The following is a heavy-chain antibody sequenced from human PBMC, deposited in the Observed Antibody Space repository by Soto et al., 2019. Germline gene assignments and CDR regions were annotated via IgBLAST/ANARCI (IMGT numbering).Heavy chain of an antibody. Sequence: QVQLQESGPGLVKPSETLSLTCTVSGGSITRGGYYWSWHRQHPGKGLEWIGYIYNSGTTYYNPSLKSRVTISVDTSKNQSSLKLTSVTAADTAVYYCARDPAPWCQGTLVTVSS. CDR2: IYNSGTT. J-gene: IGHJ5*02. CDR1: GGSITRGGYY. V-gene: IGHV4-31*03. CDR3: ARDPAP.